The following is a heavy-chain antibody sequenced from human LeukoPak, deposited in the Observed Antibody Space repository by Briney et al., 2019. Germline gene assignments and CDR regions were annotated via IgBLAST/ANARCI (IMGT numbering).Heavy chain of an antibody. Sequence: KPGVSVRLSCAAWTFTFSSFSMIGDPRATGRALVGVSSISRSSRYIYYADPLKGRFTISRDNAKKALYLHMHSLRAEDTAVYYCARPSMSLYVAPDGDIWGQGSMVIVCS. J-gene: IGHJ3*02. CDR2: ISRSSRYI. CDR3: ARPSMSLYVAPDGDI. V-gene: IGHV3-21*01. CDR1: TFTFSSFS. D-gene: IGHD3-16*01.